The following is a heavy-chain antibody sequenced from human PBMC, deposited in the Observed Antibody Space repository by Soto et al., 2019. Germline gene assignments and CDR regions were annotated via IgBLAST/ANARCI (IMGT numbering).Heavy chain of an antibody. V-gene: IGHV3-48*03. J-gene: IGHJ6*02. D-gene: IGHD2-2*01. CDR1: GFTFSSYE. CDR3: AREGFYAMDV. Sequence: PGGSLRLSCELSGFTFSSYEMYSVRQAPGKGLEWVAYISSSGETVYYAGSVQGRFTISRDNAKNSLYLQMSSLGAEDTAVYYCAREGFYAMDVWGQGTTVTVSS. CDR2: ISSSGETV.